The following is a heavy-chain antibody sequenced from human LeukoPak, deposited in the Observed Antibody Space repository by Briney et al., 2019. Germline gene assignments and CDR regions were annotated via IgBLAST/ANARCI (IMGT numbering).Heavy chain of an antibody. CDR3: ARPRYSSSWFPFDS. CDR2: IYYSGST. CDR1: GGPFSSFY. D-gene: IGHD6-13*01. Sequence: SETLSLTCTVSGGPFSSFYWSWIRQPPGKGLEWIGYIYYSGSTNYNPSLKSRVTISVDTSKNQFSLKLSSVTAADTAVYYCARPRYSSSWFPFDSWGQGTLVTVSS. V-gene: IGHV4-59*01. J-gene: IGHJ4*02.